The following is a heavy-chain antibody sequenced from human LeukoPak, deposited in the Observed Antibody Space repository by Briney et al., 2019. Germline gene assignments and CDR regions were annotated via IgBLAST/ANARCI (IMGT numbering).Heavy chain of an antibody. CDR1: GFPFSSCG. J-gene: IGHJ4*02. D-gene: IGHD3-3*01. Sequence: GGSLRLSCAASGFPFSSCGMNWVRQAPGKGLEWVSSISGSSTYIYYADSVKGRFTISRDNAKNSLYLQMNSLRAEDTAIYYCARGSEWSSGVSDYWGQGTLVTVSS. CDR2: ISGSSTYI. V-gene: IGHV3-21*01. CDR3: ARGSEWSSGVSDY.